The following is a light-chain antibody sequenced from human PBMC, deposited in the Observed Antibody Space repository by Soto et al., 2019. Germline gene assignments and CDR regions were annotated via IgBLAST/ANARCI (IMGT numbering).Light chain of an antibody. CDR3: QQYNNWPRIT. CDR1: QSVSSN. CDR2: DAS. V-gene: IGKV3-15*01. J-gene: IGKJ5*01. Sequence: EMVMTQSPATLSVSPGERATLSCRASQSVSSNLAWYQQKPGQAPRLLIYDASTRATGIPARFSGSGSGTEFTLTISSLQSEDCAIYYCQQYNNWPRITFGQGTRLEIK.